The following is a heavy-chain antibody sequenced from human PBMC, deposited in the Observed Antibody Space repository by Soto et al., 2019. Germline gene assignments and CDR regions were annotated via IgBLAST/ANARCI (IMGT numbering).Heavy chain of an antibody. Sequence: QVQLVQSGAEVKKPGSSVKVSCKASGGTFSSYAISWVRQAPGQGLEWMGGIIPIFGTANYAQKFQGRVTITADESTSTAYMELSSLRSEDTAVYYCARGAAAGHYYYYYGMDVWGQGTTVTVSS. D-gene: IGHD6-13*01. V-gene: IGHV1-69*01. CDR2: IIPIFGTA. CDR3: ARGAAAGHYYYYYGMDV. J-gene: IGHJ6*02. CDR1: GGTFSSYA.